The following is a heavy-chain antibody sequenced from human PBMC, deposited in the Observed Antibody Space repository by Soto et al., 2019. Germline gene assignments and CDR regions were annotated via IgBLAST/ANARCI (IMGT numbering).Heavy chain of an antibody. CDR3: ARASPFYDSSGYYSPNYYGMDV. D-gene: IGHD3-22*01. Sequence: SETLSLTCTVSGGSISSGGYYWSWIRQHPGKGLEWIGYIYYSGSTYYNPSLKSRVTISVDTSKNQFSLKLGSVTAADTAVYYCARASPFYDSSGYYSPNYYGMDVWGQGTTVTVSS. J-gene: IGHJ6*02. V-gene: IGHV4-31*03. CDR2: IYYSGST. CDR1: GGSISSGGYY.